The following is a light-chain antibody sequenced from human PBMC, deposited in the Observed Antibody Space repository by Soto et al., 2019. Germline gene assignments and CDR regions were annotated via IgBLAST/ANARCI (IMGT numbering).Light chain of an antibody. V-gene: IGKV1-39*01. CDR1: QSISSN. Sequence: DIQMTQSPSSLSASVGDRVTITCRASQSISSNLNWHQQKPGKAPKLLIYAASSLQSGVPSRFRGSGSGTDFTLTISSLQPEDFATYYCQQSYSIPLTFGGGTEVEIK. CDR3: QQSYSIPLT. J-gene: IGKJ4*01. CDR2: AAS.